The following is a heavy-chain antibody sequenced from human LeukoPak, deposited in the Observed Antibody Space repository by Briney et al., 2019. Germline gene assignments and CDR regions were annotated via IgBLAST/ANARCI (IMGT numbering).Heavy chain of an antibody. CDR2: IIPIFGTA. Sequence: SVKVSCKASGGTFSSYAISWVRQAPGQGLEWMGGIIPIFGTANYAQKFQGRVTITADESTSTAYMELSSLRSEDTAVYYCARDLSRDYRTGWLFDPWGQGTLVTVSS. V-gene: IGHV1-69*13. CDR1: GGTFSSYA. D-gene: IGHD6-25*01. J-gene: IGHJ5*02. CDR3: ARDLSRDYRTGWLFDP.